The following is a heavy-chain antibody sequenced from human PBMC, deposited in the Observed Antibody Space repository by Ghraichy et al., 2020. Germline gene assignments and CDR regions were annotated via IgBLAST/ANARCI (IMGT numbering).Heavy chain of an antibody. CDR3: AKEIGSSWYFDYYYGMDV. V-gene: IGHV3-23*01. D-gene: IGHD6-13*01. CDR1: GFTFSSYA. CDR2: ISGSGGST. J-gene: IGHJ6*02. Sequence: GGSLRLSCAASGFTFSSYAMSWVRQAPGKGLEWVSAISGSGGSTYYADSVKGRFTISRDNSKNTLYLQMNSLRAEYTAVYYCAKEIGSSWYFDYYYGMDVWGQGTTVTVSS.